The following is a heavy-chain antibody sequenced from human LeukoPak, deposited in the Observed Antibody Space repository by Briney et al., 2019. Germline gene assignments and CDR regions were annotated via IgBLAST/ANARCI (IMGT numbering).Heavy chain of an antibody. Sequence: SETLSLTCTVSGGSISSYYWSWIRQPPGKGLEWIGYIYYSGSTNYNPPLKSRVTISVDTSKNQFSLKLSSVTAADTAVYYCARDGGPFDPWGQGTLVTVSS. CDR1: GGSISSYY. D-gene: IGHD3-16*01. CDR3: ARDGGPFDP. V-gene: IGHV4-59*01. CDR2: IYYSGST. J-gene: IGHJ5*02.